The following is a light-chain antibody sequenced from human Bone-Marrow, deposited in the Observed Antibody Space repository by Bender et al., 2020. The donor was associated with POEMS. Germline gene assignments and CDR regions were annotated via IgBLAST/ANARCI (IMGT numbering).Light chain of an antibody. CDR2: DVS. J-gene: IGLJ1*01. CDR1: SSDVGGYNF. V-gene: IGLV2-14*03. Sequence: QSALTQPASVSGSPGQSITISCTGTSSDVGGYNFVSWYQQHPGKAPKLMIYDVSNRPSGVSNRFSGSKSGNTASLTISGLQAEDEADYYCRSYTTSINYVFGTGTKVSVL. CDR3: RSYTTSINYV.